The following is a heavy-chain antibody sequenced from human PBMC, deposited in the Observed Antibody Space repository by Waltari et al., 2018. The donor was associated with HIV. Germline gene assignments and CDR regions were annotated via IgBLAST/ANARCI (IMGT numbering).Heavy chain of an antibody. J-gene: IGHJ4*02. CDR1: GFTFRSYG. Sequence: QVQLVESGGGVVQPGRSLRLSCAASGFTFRSYGMHWVRQAPGKGLEWVAVISYYGDNKYYADSVKGRFTISRDNSKNTLYLQMYSLRVEDTAVYYCAKGASGWSPGYWGQGTLVTVSS. D-gene: IGHD6-19*01. V-gene: IGHV3-30*18. CDR3: AKGASGWSPGY. CDR2: ISYYGDNK.